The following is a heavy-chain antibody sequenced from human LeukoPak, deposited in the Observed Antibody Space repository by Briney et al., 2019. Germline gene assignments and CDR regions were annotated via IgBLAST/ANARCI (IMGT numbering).Heavy chain of an antibody. V-gene: IGHV4-30-2*01. J-gene: IGHJ4*02. Sequence: PSQTLSLTCTVSGGSISSGGYYWSWIRQPPGKGLEWIGYIYHSGSTYYNPSLNSRAAISVDTSKNHFSLRLSSLTAADTAVYFCSRRHVSSTGVGDDWGQGTLVTVSS. D-gene: IGHD3-10*01. CDR1: GGSISSGGYY. CDR3: SRRHVSSTGVGDD. CDR2: IYHSGST.